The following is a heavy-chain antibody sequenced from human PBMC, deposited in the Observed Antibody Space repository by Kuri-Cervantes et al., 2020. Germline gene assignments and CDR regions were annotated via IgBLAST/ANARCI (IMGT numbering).Heavy chain of an antibody. D-gene: IGHD3-22*01. V-gene: IGHV3-74*01. Sequence: LSLTCGASGFTFSKYWMHWVRQSPEKGLVWVSRINGDGSSTSYADSVRGRFTISRDNSKNTLYLQMNSLRAEDTAVYYCARDIYDSSGYYPDYWGQGTLVTVSS. CDR2: INGDGSST. CDR1: GFTFSKYW. J-gene: IGHJ4*02. CDR3: ARDIYDSSGYYPDY.